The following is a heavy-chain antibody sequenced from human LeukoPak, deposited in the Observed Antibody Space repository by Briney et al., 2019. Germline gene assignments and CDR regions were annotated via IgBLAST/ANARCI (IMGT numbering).Heavy chain of an antibody. Sequence: GGSLRLSCAASGFTFSSYGMHWVRQAPGKGLEWVAVISYDGSNKYYADSVKGRFTISRDNSKNTLYLQMNSLRAEDTAVYYCARDTKYDSGSYWGYYFDYWGQGTLVTVSS. D-gene: IGHD3-10*01. CDR1: GFTFSSYG. V-gene: IGHV3-30*03. CDR3: ARDTKYDSGSYWGYYFDY. J-gene: IGHJ4*02. CDR2: ISYDGSNK.